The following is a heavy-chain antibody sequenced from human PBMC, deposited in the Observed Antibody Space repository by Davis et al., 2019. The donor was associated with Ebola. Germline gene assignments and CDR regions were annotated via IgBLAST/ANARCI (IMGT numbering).Heavy chain of an antibody. CDR2: IKQDGSEK. CDR3: GRDGVPAAVDL. J-gene: IGHJ5*02. Sequence: PGGSLRLSCAASGFTFSSYWMNWVRQAPGKGLEWVANIKQDGSEKYYVDSVKGRFTISRDNAKNSLYLQMNSLRAEDTAVYYCGRDGVPAAVDLWGQGTLVTVSS. V-gene: IGHV3-7*01. CDR1: GFTFSSYW. D-gene: IGHD2-2*01.